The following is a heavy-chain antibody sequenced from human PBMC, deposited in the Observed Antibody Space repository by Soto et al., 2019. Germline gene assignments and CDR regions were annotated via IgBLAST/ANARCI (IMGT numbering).Heavy chain of an antibody. CDR1: GGSISSSSYY. D-gene: IGHD3-3*01. Sequence: QLQLQESGPGLVKPSETLSLTCTVSGGSISSSSYYWCWIRQPPGKGLEWIGSIYYSGSTYYNPSLNSRVTISVDASKNQFSLKLSSVTAADTAVYYCARRYYDFGSGYSNWFDPWGQGTLVTVSA. CDR2: IYYSGST. V-gene: IGHV4-39*01. J-gene: IGHJ5*02. CDR3: ARRYYDFGSGYSNWFDP.